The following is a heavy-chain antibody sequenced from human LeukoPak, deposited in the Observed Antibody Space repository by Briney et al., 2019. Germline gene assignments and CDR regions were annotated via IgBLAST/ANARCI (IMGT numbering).Heavy chain of an antibody. Sequence: ASVKVSCKVSGYTFTDYYMHWVRQAPGKGLEWMGLVDPEDGETIYAEKFQGRVTITADTSTDTAYMELSSLRSEDTAVYYCAREYSGYQAYDYWGQGTLVTVSS. J-gene: IGHJ4*02. CDR2: VDPEDGET. CDR1: GYTFTDYY. CDR3: AREYSGYQAYDY. V-gene: IGHV1-69-2*01. D-gene: IGHD5-12*01.